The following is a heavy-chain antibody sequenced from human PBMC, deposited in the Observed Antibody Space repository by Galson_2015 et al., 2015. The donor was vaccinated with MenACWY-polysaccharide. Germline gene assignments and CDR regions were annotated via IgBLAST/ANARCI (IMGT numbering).Heavy chain of an antibody. J-gene: IGHJ6*03. V-gene: IGHV3-33*08. Sequence: SLRLSCAASGFTFGSYAIHWARQAPGKGLEWVALISSDGKNAYYADSVRGRFTISRDNSKKTVSLEMNSLRNDDTAVYCCARDACSSVNCYSYFFYYMDVWGKGTTVSVSS. CDR3: ARDACSSVNCYSYFFYYMDV. CDR1: GFTFGSYA. D-gene: IGHD2-2*01. CDR2: ISSDGKNA.